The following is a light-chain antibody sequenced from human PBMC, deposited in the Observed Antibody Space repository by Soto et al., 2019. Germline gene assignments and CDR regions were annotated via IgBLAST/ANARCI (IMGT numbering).Light chain of an antibody. CDR3: VLFMGSGTWV. V-gene: IGLV8-61*01. CDR2: NTN. J-gene: IGLJ2*01. CDR1: SGSVSTSYY. Sequence: QTVVTQEPSFSVSPGGTVTLTCGLSSGSVSTSYYPGWYQQTPGQAPRTLIYNTNTRSSRVPDRFSGSILGTKAALTITGAQADDESDYYCVLFMGSGTWVFGGGTKLTVL.